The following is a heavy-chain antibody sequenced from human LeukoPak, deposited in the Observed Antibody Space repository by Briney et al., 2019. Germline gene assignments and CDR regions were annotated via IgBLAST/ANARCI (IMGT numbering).Heavy chain of an antibody. Sequence: GGSLRLSCSASGFPFNTYAIHWVRQAPGKGLEYVAGISSNGDNTDFADSAKGRFTISRDNSKSTLFLQMNSLRAEDTAVYFCTRDSTLLGVAFDLWGQGTVVTVSS. V-gene: IGHV3-64D*06. CDR2: ISSNGDNT. CDR1: GFPFNTYA. J-gene: IGHJ3*01. CDR3: TRDSTLLGVAFDL. D-gene: IGHD2-15*01.